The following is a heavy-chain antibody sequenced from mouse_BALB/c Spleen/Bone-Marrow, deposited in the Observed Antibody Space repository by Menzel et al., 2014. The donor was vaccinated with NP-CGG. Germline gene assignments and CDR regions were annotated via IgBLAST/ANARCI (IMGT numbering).Heavy chain of an antibody. Sequence: QVQLKQSGPGLVAPSQSLSITCTVSGFSLTSYGVHWVRQPPGKGLEWLGVIWAGGSTNYNSALMSRLSISKDNSKSXVFLKMNSLQTDDTAMYYCARALDSSGYGFAYWGQGTLVTVSA. D-gene: IGHD3-2*01. CDR1: GFSLTSYG. CDR2: IWAGGST. CDR3: ARALDSSGYGFAY. V-gene: IGHV2-9*02. J-gene: IGHJ3*01.